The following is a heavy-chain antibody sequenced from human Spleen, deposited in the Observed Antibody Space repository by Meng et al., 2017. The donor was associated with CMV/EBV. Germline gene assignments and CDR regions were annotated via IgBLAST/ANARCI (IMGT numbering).Heavy chain of an antibody. Sequence: CTLSGYTLTDCYMHGMQQAPGKGLEWMGLVDPEDDETFYAEKFAGRLTILVDRSARSSSMQLTSLKSADTAVFYCVTGGGDGYGYLGRWGQGTLVTVSS. V-gene: IGHV1-69-2*01. J-gene: IGHJ4*02. CDR2: VDPEDDET. D-gene: IGHD2-21*02. CDR1: GYTLTDCY. CDR3: VTGGGDGYGYLGR.